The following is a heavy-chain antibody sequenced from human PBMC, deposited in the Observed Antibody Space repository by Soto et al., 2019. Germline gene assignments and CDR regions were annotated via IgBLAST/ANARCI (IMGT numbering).Heavy chain of an antibody. V-gene: IGHV3-9*01. J-gene: IGHJ4*02. CDR2: INWNSGSV. D-gene: IGHD6-19*01. CDR3: AKGRIAVADEPFDY. CDR1: GFTFDDYA. Sequence: GGSLRLSCAASGFTFDDYAMHWVRQAPGKGLEWVSGINWNSGSVAYADSVKGRFTISRDNAKNSLYLQMNRLRAEDAALYYCAKGRIAVADEPFDYWGQGTLVTAPQ.